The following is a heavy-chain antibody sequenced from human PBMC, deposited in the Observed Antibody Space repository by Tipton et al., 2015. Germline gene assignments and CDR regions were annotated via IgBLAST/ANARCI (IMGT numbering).Heavy chain of an antibody. CDR2: ISYDGSNK. D-gene: IGHD6-6*01. J-gene: IGHJ6*02. CDR1: GFNFNIYG. CDR3: AKEALVEYYYYGMDV. V-gene: IGHV3-30*18. Sequence: SLRLSCAGSGFNFNIYGMHWVRQGPGKGLEWVAVISYDGSNKFYADSVKGRFTISRDNSKNAVYLQMNGLTIEDTAVYYCAKEALVEYYYYGMDVWGQGTAVTVSS.